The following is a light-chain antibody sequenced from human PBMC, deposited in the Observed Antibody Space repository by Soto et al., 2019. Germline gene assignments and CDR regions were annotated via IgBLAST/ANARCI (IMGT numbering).Light chain of an antibody. Sequence: DTQMTQSPSTLSASVGDRVTITCRASQSVGSWLAWYQQKPGKAPTFLVYDASNLHSGVPAGFSGSGSGSEFTLTIGSLQPDDFGTYYGQQYYSSWTFGQGTKGDIK. J-gene: IGKJ1*01. CDR3: QQYYSSWT. CDR1: QSVGSW. CDR2: DAS. V-gene: IGKV1-5*01.